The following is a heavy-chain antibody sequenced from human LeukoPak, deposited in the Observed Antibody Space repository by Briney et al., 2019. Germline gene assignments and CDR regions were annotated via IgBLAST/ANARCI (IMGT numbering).Heavy chain of an antibody. CDR2: INPNSGGT. J-gene: IGHJ3*02. D-gene: IGHD1-7*01. CDR3: ARGFAEEGTTTGAFDI. V-gene: IGHV1-2*02. CDR1: GYTFTSYD. Sequence: ASVKVSCKASGYTFTSYDINWVRQAPGQGLEWMGWINPNSGGTNYAQKFQGRVTMTRDTSISTAYMELRRLGSDDTAVYYCARGFAEEGTTTGAFDIWGHGTMVTVSS.